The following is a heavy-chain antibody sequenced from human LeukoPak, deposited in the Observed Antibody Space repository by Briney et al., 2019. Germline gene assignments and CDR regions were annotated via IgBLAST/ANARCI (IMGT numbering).Heavy chain of an antibody. CDR1: GFTFSNYA. D-gene: IGHD3-3*01. J-gene: IGHJ3*01. V-gene: IGHV3-23*01. CDR3: AKDYRGSGYFFDV. CDR2: ISGNGDTT. Sequence: PGGSLRLSCAGSGFTFSNYAMSWVRQAPGKGLEWVSVISGNGDTTYYADSVKGRFTISRDSSKNTLYLQMNSLRAEDTAIYSCAKDYRGSGYFFDVWGQGTMVAVSS.